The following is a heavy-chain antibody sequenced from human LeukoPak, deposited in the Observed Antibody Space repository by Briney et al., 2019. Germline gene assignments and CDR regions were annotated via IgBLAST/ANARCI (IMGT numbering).Heavy chain of an antibody. Sequence: GGSLRLSCAASGFTFSSYWIHWIRQVPGKGLVWVSRTSSDGRSTTYADSVKGRFTISRDNAKNSLYLQMNSLRAEDTAVYYCARGITSGPRRYDVRNFDYWGQGTPVTVSS. CDR3: ARGITSGPRRYDVRNFDY. CDR1: GFTFSSYW. J-gene: IGHJ4*02. V-gene: IGHV3-74*01. D-gene: IGHD5-12*01. CDR2: TSSDGRST.